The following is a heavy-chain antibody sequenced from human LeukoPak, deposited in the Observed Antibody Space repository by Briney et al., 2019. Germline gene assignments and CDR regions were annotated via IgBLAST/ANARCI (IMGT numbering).Heavy chain of an antibody. CDR3: VLGTRITMVRGVIIHYYYGMDV. Sequence: ASVRVSCKASGYTFTGYYMHWVRQAPGQGLEWMGWINPNSGNTGYAQKFQGRVTMTRNTSISTAYMELSSLRSEDTAVYYCVLGTRITMVRGVIIHYYYGMDVWGQGTTVTVSS. J-gene: IGHJ6*02. CDR2: INPNSGNT. CDR1: GYTFTGYY. D-gene: IGHD3-10*01. V-gene: IGHV1-8*02.